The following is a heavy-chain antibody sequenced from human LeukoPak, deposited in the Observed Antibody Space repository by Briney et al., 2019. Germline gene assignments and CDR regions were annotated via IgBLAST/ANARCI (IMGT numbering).Heavy chain of an antibody. CDR3: AKGDSGFYFYFDY. CDR2: ISSDGSEE. CDR1: EFTFSNYG. Sequence: GGSLRLSCAASEFTFSNYGMHWVRQAPGKGLELVAGISSDGSEEYYADSVEGRFTISRDNPKNTLYLEMSSLRAEDTAVYYCAKGDSGFYFYFDYWGQGTLVTVSS. J-gene: IGHJ4*02. V-gene: IGHV3-30*18. D-gene: IGHD3-22*01.